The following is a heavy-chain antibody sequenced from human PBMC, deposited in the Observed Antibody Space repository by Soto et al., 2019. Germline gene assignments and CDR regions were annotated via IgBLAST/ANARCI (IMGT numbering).Heavy chain of an antibody. Sequence: GGCRRRSWTASGYNFNRHSIHWVRQAPGKGLEWVAVISGDGTTKFYADSVKGRFTISRDNSENTLYLPMNSLGHEDTALYYGATQLITVIPLLHYWGQGTLVTVSS. CDR1: GYNFNRHS. J-gene: IGHJ4*02. CDR3: ATQLITVIPLLHY. V-gene: IGHV3-30-3*01. D-gene: IGHD3-22*01. CDR2: ISGDGTTK.